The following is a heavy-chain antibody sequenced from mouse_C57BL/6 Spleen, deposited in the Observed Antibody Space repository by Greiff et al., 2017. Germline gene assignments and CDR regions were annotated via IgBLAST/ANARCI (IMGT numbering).Heavy chain of an antibody. CDR2: IHPNSGST. V-gene: IGHV1-64*01. Sequence: QVQLQQPGAELVKPGASVKLSCKASGYTFTSYWMHWVKQRPGQGLEWIGMIHPNSGSTNYNEKFKSKATLTVDKSSSTAYMQLSSLTSEDSAVXYCARGGFITTVSCDYWGQGTTLTVSS. CDR1: GYTFTSYW. D-gene: IGHD1-1*01. CDR3: ARGGFITTVSCDY. J-gene: IGHJ2*01.